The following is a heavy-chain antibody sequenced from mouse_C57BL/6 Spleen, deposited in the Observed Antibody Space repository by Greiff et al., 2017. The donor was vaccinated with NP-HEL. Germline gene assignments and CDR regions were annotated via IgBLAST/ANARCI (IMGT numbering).Heavy chain of an antibody. V-gene: IGHV3-6*01. CDR2: ISYDGSN. J-gene: IGHJ2*01. CDR3: ARALGKLRLLYFDY. Sequence: ESGPGLVKPSQSLSLTCSVTGYSITSGYYWNWIRQFPGNKLEWMGYISYDGSNNYNPSLKNRISITRDTSKNQFFLKLNSVTTEDTATYYCARALGKLRLLYFDYWGQGTTLTVSS. CDR1: GYSITSGYY. D-gene: IGHD3-2*02.